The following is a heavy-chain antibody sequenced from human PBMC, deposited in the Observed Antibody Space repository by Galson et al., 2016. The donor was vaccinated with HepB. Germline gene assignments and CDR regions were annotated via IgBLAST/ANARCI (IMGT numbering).Heavy chain of an antibody. Sequence: SVKVSCKASGYTFTTYPVNWLRQAPGQGLEWMGWINTNTGNPTFAQDFTGRSVFSLDTSVSTAYLQIISLKAEDTAVYFCASASCGGYCNQYYYYYSGLDVWGQGTAVAVSS. CDR2: INTNTGNP. D-gene: IGHD2-21*02. CDR1: GYTFTTYP. V-gene: IGHV7-4-1*02. CDR3: ASASCGGYCNQYYYYYSGLDV. J-gene: IGHJ6*01.